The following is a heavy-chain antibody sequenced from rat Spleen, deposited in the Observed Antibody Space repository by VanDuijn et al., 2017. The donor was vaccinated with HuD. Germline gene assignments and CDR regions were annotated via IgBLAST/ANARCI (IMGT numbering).Heavy chain of an antibody. J-gene: IGHJ2*01. CDR2: ISSGGRNT. CDR1: GFTFTNYG. Sequence: EVQLVESGGGLVQPGRSLKLSCAVSGFTFTNYGVAWVRQAPTKGLAWVASISSGGRNTYYRDSVKGRFTISRDNAKTTLYLQMDSLRSEDTATYYCAKDKGEYNNLFDYWGQGVMVTVTS. V-gene: IGHV5S13*01. CDR3: AKDKGEYNNLFDY. D-gene: IGHD1-10*01.